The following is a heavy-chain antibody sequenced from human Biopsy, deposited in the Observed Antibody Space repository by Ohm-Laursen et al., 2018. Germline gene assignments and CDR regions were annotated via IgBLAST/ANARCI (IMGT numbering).Heavy chain of an antibody. CDR2: ISSRSSDI. D-gene: IGHD2-8*02. Sequence: GSLRLSCSASGFIFSTYTMNWVRQAPGEGLEWVSSISSRSSDIYYADSVKGRFTISRDNAKNSLFLHMNSLRAEDTAVYYCTGDSGGLGDYWGQGTLVTVSS. V-gene: IGHV3-21*01. CDR1: GFIFSTYT. CDR3: TGDSGGLGDY. J-gene: IGHJ4*02.